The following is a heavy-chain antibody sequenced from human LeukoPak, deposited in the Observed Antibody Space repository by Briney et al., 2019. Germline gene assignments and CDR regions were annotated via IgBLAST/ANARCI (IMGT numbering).Heavy chain of an antibody. J-gene: IGHJ4*02. CDR1: GFTFSSYA. V-gene: IGHV3-30-3*01. D-gene: IGHD2-8*01. CDR3: ASILGYCTNGVCSDY. CDR2: ISYDGSNK. Sequence: PGGSLRLSCAASGFTFSSYAMHWVRQAPGKGLGWVAVISYDGSNKYYADSVKGRFTISRDNSKNTLYLQMNSLRAEDTAVYYCASILGYCTNGVCSDYWGQGTLVTVSS.